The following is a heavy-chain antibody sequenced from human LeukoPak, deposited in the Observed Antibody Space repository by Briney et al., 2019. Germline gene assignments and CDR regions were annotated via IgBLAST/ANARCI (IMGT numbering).Heavy chain of an antibody. CDR2: INHSGST. CDR3: AAIDYYDSSGYYSGDAFDI. J-gene: IGHJ3*02. V-gene: IGHV4-34*01. Sequence: SETLSLTCAVYGGSFSGYYWSWIRQPPGKGLEWIGEINHSGSTNYNPSLKSRVTISVDTSKNQFSLKLSSVTAADTAVYYCAAIDYYDSSGYYSGDAFDIWGQGTMVTVSS. CDR1: GGSFSGYY. D-gene: IGHD3-22*01.